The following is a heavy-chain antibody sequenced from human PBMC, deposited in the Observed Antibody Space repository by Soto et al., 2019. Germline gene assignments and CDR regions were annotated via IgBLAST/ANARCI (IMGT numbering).Heavy chain of an antibody. Sequence: GGSLRLSCAASGFTFSSYAMSWVRQAPGKGLEWVSAISGSGGSTYYADSVKGRFTISRDNSKNTPYLQMNSLRAEDTAVYYCAKVPSWLYYFDYWGQGTLVTVSS. V-gene: IGHV3-23*01. CDR3: AKVPSWLYYFDY. CDR2: ISGSGGST. D-gene: IGHD2-2*01. J-gene: IGHJ4*02. CDR1: GFTFSSYA.